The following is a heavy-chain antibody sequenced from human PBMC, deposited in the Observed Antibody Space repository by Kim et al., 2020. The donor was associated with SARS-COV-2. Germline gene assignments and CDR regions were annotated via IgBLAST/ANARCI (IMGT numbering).Heavy chain of an antibody. CDR1: GFTFSSYG. D-gene: IGHD4-17*01. J-gene: IGHJ6*02. CDR2: IWYDGSNK. V-gene: IGHV3-33*01. CDR3: ARWGAYGDYDPYYYGMDV. Sequence: GGSLRLSCAASGFTFSSYGMHWVRQAPGKGLEWVAVIWYDGSNKYYADSVKGRFTISRDNSKNTLYLQMNSLRAEDTAVYYCARWGAYGDYDPYYYGMDVWGQGTTVTVSS.